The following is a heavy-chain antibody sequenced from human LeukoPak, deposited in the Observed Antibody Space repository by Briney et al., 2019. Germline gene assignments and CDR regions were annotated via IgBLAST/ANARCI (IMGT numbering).Heavy chain of an antibody. Sequence: PGGSLRLCCAASGFTVSSNYMSWVRQAPGKGLEWVSIIYTSGSTYYADSVKGRFTTSRDNSNNTLYLQMNSLRAEDTAVYYCARDWTYSSGPFDYWGQGTLVTVSS. CDR3: ARDWTYSSGPFDY. V-gene: IGHV3-66*01. J-gene: IGHJ4*02. D-gene: IGHD6-19*01. CDR1: GFTVSSNY. CDR2: IYTSGST.